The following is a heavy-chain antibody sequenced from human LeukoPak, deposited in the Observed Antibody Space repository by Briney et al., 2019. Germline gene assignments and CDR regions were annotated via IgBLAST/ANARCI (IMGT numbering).Heavy chain of an antibody. Sequence: GESLKISCEVSGHRFTNHWIGWVRQMPGKGLEWMGIINLGDSDTKYSPSFQGQVTISLDKSISTAYSQWRSLKASDTAMCYCARRPYSGSPNWFDPWGQGTLVTVSS. J-gene: IGHJ5*02. CDR3: ARRPYSGSPNWFDP. CDR2: INLGDSDT. CDR1: GHRFTNHW. V-gene: IGHV5-51*01. D-gene: IGHD1-26*01.